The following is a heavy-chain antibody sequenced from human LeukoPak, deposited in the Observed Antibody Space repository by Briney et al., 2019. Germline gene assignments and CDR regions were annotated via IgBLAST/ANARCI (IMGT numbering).Heavy chain of an antibody. CDR1: GYTFSNND. CDR2: MNPISGNT. D-gene: IGHD6-13*01. Sequence: ASVKVSCKASGYTFSNNDINWVRQATGQGLEWMGWMNPISGNTGFAQKFQGRVTISRSTSISTAYMELSSLRSDDTAVYYCARARPYSSSWFFDYWGQGTLVTVSS. J-gene: IGHJ4*02. CDR3: ARARPYSSSWFFDY. V-gene: IGHV1-8*03.